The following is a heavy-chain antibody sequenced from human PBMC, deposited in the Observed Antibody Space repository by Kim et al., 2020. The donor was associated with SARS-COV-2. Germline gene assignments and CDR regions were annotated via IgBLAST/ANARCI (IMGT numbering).Heavy chain of an antibody. D-gene: IGHD3-10*01. CDR3: ARDKEKGGLGRAWI. CDR2: INAYNGNT. V-gene: IGHV1-18*01. J-gene: IGHJ3*02. Sequence: ASVKVSCKASDYTFTTYGVTWVRQAPGQGLEWMGWINAYNGNTKYAQKLQGRVTMTIDTSTSTAYMELRSLRSDDTAIYYCARDKEKGGLGRAWIWGQGTIVTVSS. CDR1: DYTFTTYG.